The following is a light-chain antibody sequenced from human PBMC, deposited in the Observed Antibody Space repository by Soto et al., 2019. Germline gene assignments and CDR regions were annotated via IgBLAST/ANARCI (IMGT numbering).Light chain of an antibody. CDR3: SSYTSISLYV. Sequence: QSALTQPASVSGSPGQSITISCTGTSSDVGGYNYVSWYQQHPGKAPKLMIYDVSNRPSGVSNRFSGSKSGNTASLTISGLLAEDEAHYYCSSYTSISLYVFGTGTKLTVL. CDR2: DVS. J-gene: IGLJ1*01. V-gene: IGLV2-14*01. CDR1: SSDVGGYNY.